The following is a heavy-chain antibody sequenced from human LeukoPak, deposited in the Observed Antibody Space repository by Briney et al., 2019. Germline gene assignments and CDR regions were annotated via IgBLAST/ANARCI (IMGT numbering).Heavy chain of an antibody. Sequence: GGSLRLSCAASGFTFSIYAMSWVRQAPGKGLEWVSTISGSGGVTYYADSVKGRFTISRDNSKNTLYLQMNSLRAEDTAVYYCARDFRGYSYGYYYYYMDVWGKGTTVTVSS. CDR3: ARDFRGYSYGYYYYYMDV. CDR2: ISGSGGVT. D-gene: IGHD5-18*01. CDR1: GFTFSIYA. V-gene: IGHV3-23*01. J-gene: IGHJ6*03.